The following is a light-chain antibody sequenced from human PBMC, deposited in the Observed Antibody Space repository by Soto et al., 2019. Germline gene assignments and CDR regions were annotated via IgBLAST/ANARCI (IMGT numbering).Light chain of an antibody. CDR3: QQSYSTTWT. Sequence: DIQMTQSPSSLFASVGDRVTIACQASHDIRKYLTWYQQKPGNAPKLPIYAASSLQSGVPSRFSGSGSETDFTLTVSSLQPEDFATYSCQQSYSTTWTFGQGTKVDI. CDR2: AAS. J-gene: IGKJ1*01. V-gene: IGKV1-39*01. CDR1: HDIRKY.